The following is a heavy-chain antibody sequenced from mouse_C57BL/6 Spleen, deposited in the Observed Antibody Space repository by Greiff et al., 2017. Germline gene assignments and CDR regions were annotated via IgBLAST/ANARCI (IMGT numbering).Heavy chain of an antibody. J-gene: IGHJ1*03. D-gene: IGHD2-3*01. CDR2: IDPETGGT. CDR3: TRDDGNYWYFDV. V-gene: IGHV1-15*01. CDR1: GYTFTDYE. Sequence: VKLVESGAELVRPGASVTLSCKASGYTFTDYEMHWVKQTPVHGLEWIGAIDPETGGTAYNQKFKGKAILTADKSSSTAYMELRSLTSEDSAVYYCTRDDGNYWYFDVWGTGTTVTVSS.